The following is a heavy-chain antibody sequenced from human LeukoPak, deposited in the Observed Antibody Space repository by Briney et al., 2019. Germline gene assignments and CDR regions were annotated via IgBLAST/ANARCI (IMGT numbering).Heavy chain of an antibody. Sequence: PGGSLRLSCAASGFTFSSYGMHWVRQAPGKGLEWVAVISYDGSNKYYADSVKGRFTISRDNSKNTLYLQMNSLRAEDTAVYYCAKDRGSLFDYWGQGTLVTVSS. CDR3: AKDRGSLFDY. CDR1: GFTFSSYG. J-gene: IGHJ4*02. CDR2: ISYDGSNK. D-gene: IGHD5-12*01. V-gene: IGHV3-30*18.